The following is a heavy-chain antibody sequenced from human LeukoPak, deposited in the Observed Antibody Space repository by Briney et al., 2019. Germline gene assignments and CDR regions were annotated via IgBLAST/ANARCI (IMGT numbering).Heavy chain of an antibody. CDR1: GVSFSGYY. V-gene: IGHV4-34*01. J-gene: IGHJ4*02. CDR3: ARGPHIAAAGTGRFWNY. CDR2: INHSGST. D-gene: IGHD6-13*01. Sequence: SETLSLTCAVYGVSFSGYYWSWIRQPPGKGLEWIGEINHSGSTNYNPSLKSRVTISVDTSKNQFSLKLRSVTAADTAVYYCARGPHIAAAGTGRFWNYWGQGTLVTVSS.